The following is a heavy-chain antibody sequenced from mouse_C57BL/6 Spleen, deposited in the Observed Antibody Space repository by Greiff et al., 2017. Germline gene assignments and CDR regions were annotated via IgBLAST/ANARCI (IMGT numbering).Heavy chain of an antibody. D-gene: IGHD2-4*01. Sequence: VMLVESGPGLVQPSQCLSITCTVSGFSLTSYGVHWFRQSPGKGLEWLGVIWSGGGTDYNAAFISKLSISKDNSKSQVFFKMNTLQADDTAIYYCASYDYDDYDMDYWGQGTSVTVSS. V-gene: IGHV2-2*01. CDR1: GFSLTSYG. CDR3: ASYDYDDYDMDY. CDR2: IWSGGGT. J-gene: IGHJ4*01.